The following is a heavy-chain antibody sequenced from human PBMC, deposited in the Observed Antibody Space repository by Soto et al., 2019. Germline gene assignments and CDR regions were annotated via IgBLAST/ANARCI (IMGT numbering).Heavy chain of an antibody. Sequence: QEHLQQWGAGLLKPSETLSLTCGLYGGSFSAHYWTWIRQSPGKGLEWIGKINHSGSTNYNPSLKSRLTISVDTSKNQFSLMLSSMTAADTAVYYCTGGTNAIRGVTMSLDAFDIWGQGTVVTVSS. CDR2: INHSGST. CDR1: GGSFSAHY. CDR3: TGGTNAIRGVTMSLDAFDI. D-gene: IGHD3-10*01. J-gene: IGHJ3*02. V-gene: IGHV4-34*02.